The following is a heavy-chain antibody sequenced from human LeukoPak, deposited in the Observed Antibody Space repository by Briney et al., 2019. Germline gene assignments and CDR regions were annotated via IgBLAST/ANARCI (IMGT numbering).Heavy chain of an antibody. J-gene: IGHJ4*02. V-gene: IGHV3-30*03. CDR2: ISYDGSNK. D-gene: IGHD4/OR15-4a*01. CDR3: TRLHGAYPIDF. CDR1: GFTFSSYG. Sequence: GGSPRLSCAASGFTFSSYGMHWVRQAPGKGLEWVAVISYDGSNKYYADSVKGRFTISRDNAKNSVYLQMNSLRVEDTAVYYCTRLHGAYPIDFWGQGTLVTVSS.